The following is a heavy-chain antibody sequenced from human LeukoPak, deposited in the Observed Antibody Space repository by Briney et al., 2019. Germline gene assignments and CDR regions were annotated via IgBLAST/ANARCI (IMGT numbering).Heavy chain of an antibody. V-gene: IGHV3-74*01. CDR3: AKDRVWNSFDS. Sequence: AGGSLRLSCAASGFTFSSNWMNWVRQAPGKGLVWVSRINTDGSSTSYADSVKGRFTISRDNAKNTLYLQMNSLKNEDTAVYYCAKDRVWNSFDSWGQGTLVTVSS. D-gene: IGHD1-1*01. J-gene: IGHJ4*02. CDR2: INTDGSST. CDR1: GFTFSSNW.